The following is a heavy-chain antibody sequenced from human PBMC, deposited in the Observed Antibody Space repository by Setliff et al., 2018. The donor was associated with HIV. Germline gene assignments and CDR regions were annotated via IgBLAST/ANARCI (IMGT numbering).Heavy chain of an antibody. CDR3: ARDSPLSHFDY. Sequence: GGSLRLSCAASGFTVSRFYMSWVRQAPGKGLEWVSVIYSDGSSYYADSVRGRFTISRDNYKNTLHLQMNSLRPEDTAVYYCARDSPLSHFDYWGQGILVTVSS. CDR1: GFTVSRFY. CDR2: IYSDGSS. V-gene: IGHV3-53*01. J-gene: IGHJ4*02.